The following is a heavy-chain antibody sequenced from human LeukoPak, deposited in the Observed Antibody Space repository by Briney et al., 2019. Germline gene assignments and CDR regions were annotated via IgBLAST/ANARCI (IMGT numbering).Heavy chain of an antibody. J-gene: IGHJ4*02. D-gene: IGHD3-9*01. V-gene: IGHV4-59*01. Sequence: PSETLSLTCTVSGGSISSYYWSWIRQPPGKGLEWIGYIYYSGSTNYNPSLKSRVTISVDTSKNQFSLKLSSVTAADTAVYYCARADVLRYFDLLDSGYYFDYWGQGTLVTVSS. CDR1: GGSISSYY. CDR3: ARADVLRYFDLLDSGYYFDY. CDR2: IYYSGST.